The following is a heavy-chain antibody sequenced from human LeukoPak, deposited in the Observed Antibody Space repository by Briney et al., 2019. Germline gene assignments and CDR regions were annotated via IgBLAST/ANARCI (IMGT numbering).Heavy chain of an antibody. J-gene: IGHJ3*02. V-gene: IGHV4-59*12. Sequence: SETLSLTCTVSGGSISSYYWSWIRQPPGKGLEWIGYIYYSGSTNYNPSLKSRVTISVDTSKNQFSLKLSSVTAADTAVYYCARAHGYSYGWDAFDIWGQGTMVTVSS. CDR2: IYYSGST. CDR3: ARAHGYSYGWDAFDI. D-gene: IGHD5-18*01. CDR1: GGSISSYY.